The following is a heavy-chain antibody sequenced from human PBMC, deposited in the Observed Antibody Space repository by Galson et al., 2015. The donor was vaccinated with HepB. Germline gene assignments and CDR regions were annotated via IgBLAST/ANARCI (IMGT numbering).Heavy chain of an antibody. Sequence: SLRLSCAASGFTFSSYWMHWVRQAPGKGLVWVSRINSDGSSTSYADSVKGRFTISRDNAKNTLYLQMNSLRAEDTAVYYCARASGSAHYADYYAYRAHGTLAAVSP. D-gene: IGHD1-26*01. CDR3: ARASGSAHYADYYAY. CDR2: INSDGSST. V-gene: IGHV3-74*01. J-gene: IGHJ4*01. CDR1: GFTFSSYW.